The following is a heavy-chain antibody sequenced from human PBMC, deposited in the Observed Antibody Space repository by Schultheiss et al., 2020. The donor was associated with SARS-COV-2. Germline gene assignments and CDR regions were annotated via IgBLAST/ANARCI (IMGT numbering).Heavy chain of an antibody. J-gene: IGHJ6*02. V-gene: IGHV3-21*01. CDR2: ISSNSVYI. CDR1: GFTFSSYS. Sequence: GGSLRLSCVSSGFTFSSYSMNWVRQAPGKGLEWVSSISSNSVYIYYADSVRGRFSVTRDNAKNTLYLQMNSLRAEDTAVYYCARDRFNWVPAAIVGYYYYGMDVWGQGTTVTVSS. D-gene: IGHD2-2*01. CDR3: ARDRFNWVPAAIVGYYYYGMDV.